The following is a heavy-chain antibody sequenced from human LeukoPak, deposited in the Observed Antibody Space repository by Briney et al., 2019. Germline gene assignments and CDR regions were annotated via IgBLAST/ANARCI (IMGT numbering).Heavy chain of an antibody. J-gene: IGHJ4*02. D-gene: IGHD3-10*01. V-gene: IGHV4-59*01. CDR2: IYSSGGT. CDR1: GGSISSYY. Sequence: SETLSLTCTVSGGSISSYYWNWIRQPPGRGLEWIGCIYSSGGTNYNPSLKSRVTISVDTSKNQFSLKLSSVTAADTAVYYCARSMVRGVFDYWGQGTLVTVSS. CDR3: ARSMVRGVFDY.